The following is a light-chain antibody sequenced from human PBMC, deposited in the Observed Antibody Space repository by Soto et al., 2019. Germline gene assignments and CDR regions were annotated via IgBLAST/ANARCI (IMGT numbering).Light chain of an antibody. J-gene: IGLJ1*01. CDR3: SSYTTSNTRQIV. CDR1: SSDVVGYNY. CDR2: DVS. V-gene: IGLV2-14*01. Sequence: QSALTQPASVSGSPGQSITISCTGTSSDVVGYNYVSWYQHHPGKAPKLIIYDVSNRPSGVSIRFSASKSDNTASLTISGLQPEDEADYHCSSYTTSNTRQIVFGTGTKVTVL.